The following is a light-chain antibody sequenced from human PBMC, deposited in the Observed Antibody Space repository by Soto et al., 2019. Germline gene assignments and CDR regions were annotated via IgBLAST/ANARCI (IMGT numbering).Light chain of an antibody. CDR2: AAS. Sequence: IQMTQSASSLSAYVGDRVTITCRASQVISNYLAWYQQKPGKVPKLLIYAASTLQSGVPFRISGSGSGTDFTLTISSLQPEDVATYYCQKYNSAPWTFGQGTKVEIK. CDR1: QVISNY. J-gene: IGKJ1*01. V-gene: IGKV1-27*01. CDR3: QKYNSAPWT.